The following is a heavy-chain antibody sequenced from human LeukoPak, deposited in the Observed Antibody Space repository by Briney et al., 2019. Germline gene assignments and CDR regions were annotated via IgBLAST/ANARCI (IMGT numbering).Heavy chain of an antibody. D-gene: IGHD4-11*01. Sequence: SETLSLTCTVSGGSLSGYYWTWIRQPPGKVLEWIAYIYYSGSTNYNPSLKSRVTISVDTSKNQFSLRLNSVTAADTAVYYCARLRGNYFPDYWGQGTLVTVSS. CDR1: GGSLSGYY. CDR2: IYYSGST. CDR3: ARLRGNYFPDY. J-gene: IGHJ4*02. V-gene: IGHV4-59*01.